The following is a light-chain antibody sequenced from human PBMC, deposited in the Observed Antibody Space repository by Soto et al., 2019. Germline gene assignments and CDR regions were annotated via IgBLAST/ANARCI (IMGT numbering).Light chain of an antibody. V-gene: IGKV1-5*03. J-gene: IGKJ1*01. CDR3: QQYNSYSRT. CDR2: KAS. CDR1: QSISSW. Sequence: DIQMTQSPSTLSASVGDRVTITGRASQSISSWLAWYQKKPGKDPKLLIYKASSLESGVPSRFSGSGSGTDFNLTISRLQTDDSATYYCQQYNSYSRTFGQGTKVDIK.